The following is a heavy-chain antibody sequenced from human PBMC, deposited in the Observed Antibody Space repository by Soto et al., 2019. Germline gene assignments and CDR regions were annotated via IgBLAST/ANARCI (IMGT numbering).Heavy chain of an antibody. CDR1: GGTFNNYA. D-gene: IGHD5-12*01. V-gene: IGHV1-69*01. CDR3: AREVTVASYSFDF. J-gene: IGHJ4*02. Sequence: QVQLVQSGAEVKRPGSSVKVSCKASGGTFNNYALSWVRQAPGQGLEWMGGIIPIFNSANYAQKFQGRVTITADHSTSTAYMALRSLRPDDTAVYYCAREVTVASYSFDFWGQGTLVTVSS. CDR2: IIPIFNSA.